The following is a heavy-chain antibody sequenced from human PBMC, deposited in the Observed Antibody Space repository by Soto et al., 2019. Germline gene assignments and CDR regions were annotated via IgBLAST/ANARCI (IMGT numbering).Heavy chain of an antibody. CDR3: ARQIRGLTPNWLDP. V-gene: IGHV3-7*01. J-gene: IGHJ5*02. CDR1: GFTFGSFW. Sequence: PGGSLRLSCGVSGFTFGSFWMGWVRQAPGKGLEWVANINQDGSEKYYVDSVKGRFTISRDNPRNSLYLQMDTLRVEDTAVYFCARQIRGLTPNWLDPWGQGTLVTVSS. CDR2: INQDGSEK.